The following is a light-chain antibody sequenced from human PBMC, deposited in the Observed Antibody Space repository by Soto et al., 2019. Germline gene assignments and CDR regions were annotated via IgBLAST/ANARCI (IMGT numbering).Light chain of an antibody. CDR3: QQHGDSPIT. CDR1: QICRRNH. J-gene: IGKJ5*01. Sequence: EPVLTQSPGGLCLSSGARATLSGSSSQICRRNHLVWYQQRPGQPPRLLIYGASSRATGTPDRFSGSGSGTDFSLTISRLEPEDFAVYYCQQHGDSPITFGQGTRREIK. CDR2: GAS. V-gene: IGKV3-20*01.